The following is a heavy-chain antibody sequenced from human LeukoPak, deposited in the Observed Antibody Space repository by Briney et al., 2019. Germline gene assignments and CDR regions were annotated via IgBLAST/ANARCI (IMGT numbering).Heavy chain of an antibody. CDR2: MNPNSGNT. D-gene: IGHD4-23*01. Sequence: ASVKVSCKASGYTFTSYDINWVRQATGQGLEWMGWMNPNSGNTGYAQKFQGRVTMTRNTSISTAYMELSSLRSEDTAVYYCARVRWENGFYLDYWGQGTLVTVS. CDR1: GYTFTSYD. CDR3: ARVRWENGFYLDY. V-gene: IGHV1-8*01. J-gene: IGHJ4*02.